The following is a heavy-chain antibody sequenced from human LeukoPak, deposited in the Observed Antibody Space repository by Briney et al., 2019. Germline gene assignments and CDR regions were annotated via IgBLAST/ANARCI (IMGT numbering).Heavy chain of an antibody. V-gene: IGHV4-34*01. D-gene: IGHD2-15*01. CDR3: ARHLYIVVVDWFDP. Sequence: PSETLSLTCAVYGGSFSGYYWSWIRQPPGKGLEWIGEINHSGSTNYNPSLKSRVTISVDTSKNQFSLKLSSVTAADTAVYYCARHLYIVVVDWFDPWGQGTLVTVSS. CDR1: GGSFSGYY. CDR2: INHSGST. J-gene: IGHJ5*02.